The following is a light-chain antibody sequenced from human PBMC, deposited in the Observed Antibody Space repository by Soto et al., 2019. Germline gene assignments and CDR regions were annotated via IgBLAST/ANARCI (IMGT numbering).Light chain of an antibody. CDR3: NSYRTVSTYV. CDR2: DVG. CDR1: SSDIGGYNF. J-gene: IGLJ1*01. Sequence: QSALTQPASVSGSPGQSITIACTGTSSDIGGYNFVSWYQQHPGKAPKLLIYDVGNRPSGVSNRFSGSKSGNTASLTISGLQPEVEAHYYCNSYRTVSTYVFGTGTKVTVL. V-gene: IGLV2-14*01.